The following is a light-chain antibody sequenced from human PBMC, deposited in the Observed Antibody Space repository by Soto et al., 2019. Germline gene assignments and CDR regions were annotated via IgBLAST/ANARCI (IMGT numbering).Light chain of an antibody. V-gene: IGKV3-20*01. CDR2: GAS. CDR3: QQSGSFPYT. Sequence: EIVLTQSPGTLSLSPGERATLSCRASQSVSSSYLAWYQQKPGQAPRLLIYGASSRATGIPDRFSGSGSGTDFTLTISRLEPEDFAVYYCQQSGSFPYTFGQGTTLEIK. CDR1: QSVSSSY. J-gene: IGKJ2*01.